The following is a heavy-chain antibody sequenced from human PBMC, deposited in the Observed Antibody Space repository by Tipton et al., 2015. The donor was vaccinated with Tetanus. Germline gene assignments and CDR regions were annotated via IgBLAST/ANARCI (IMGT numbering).Heavy chain of an antibody. D-gene: IGHD2-15*01. J-gene: IGHJ5*02. V-gene: IGHV5-51*01. CDR2: IYPGDSDP. CDR3: ARITTLVVADLGWFDP. Sequence: EVQLVQSGAEVKKPGESLKISCQGSGYSFTSYWIGWVRQMPAKGLECMASIYPGDSDPRYSPPFQGQVTISADKSISTDYLQWSSLKASDTAMYYCARITTLVVADLGWFDPWGQGTLVTVSS. CDR1: GYSFTSYW.